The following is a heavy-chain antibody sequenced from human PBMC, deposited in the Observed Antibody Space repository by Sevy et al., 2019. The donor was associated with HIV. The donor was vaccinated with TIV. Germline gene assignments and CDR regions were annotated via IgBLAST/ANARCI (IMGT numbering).Heavy chain of an antibody. CDR3: ASSIVVVTAISYGMDV. Sequence: ASVKVSCKASGYTFTSYDINWVRQATGQGLEWMGWMNPNSGNTGYAQKFHGRVTMTRNTSISTAYMELSSLRSEDTAVYYCASSIVVVTAISYGMDVWGQGTTVTVSS. V-gene: IGHV1-8*01. J-gene: IGHJ6*02. CDR2: MNPNSGNT. D-gene: IGHD2-21*02. CDR1: GYTFTSYD.